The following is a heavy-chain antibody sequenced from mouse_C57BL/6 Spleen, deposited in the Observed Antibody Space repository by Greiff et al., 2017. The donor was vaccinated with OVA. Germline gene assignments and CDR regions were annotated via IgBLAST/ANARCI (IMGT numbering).Heavy chain of an antibody. CDR2: IDPSDSET. J-gene: IGHJ2*01. Sequence: QVQLKESGAELVRPGSSVKLSCKASGYTFTSYWMHWVKQRPIQGLEWIGNIDPSDSETHYNQKFKDKATLTVDTSSSTAYMQLSSLTSEDSAVYYCARWGQYYFDYWGQGTTLTVSS. CDR1: GYTFTSYW. V-gene: IGHV1-52*01. CDR3: ARWGQYYFDY. D-gene: IGHD6-1*01.